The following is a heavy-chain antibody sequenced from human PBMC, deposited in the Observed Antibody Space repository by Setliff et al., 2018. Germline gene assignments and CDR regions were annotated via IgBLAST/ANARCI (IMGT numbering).Heavy chain of an antibody. J-gene: IGHJ4*02. Sequence: GESLTISCAASGFTFSSYSIHWVRQAPGKGLEWVAVVSHDENTKYYADSVKDRFIISRDNSKNTVYLQMNSLRAADTAVYHCARVGQATVVTAIHGALDYWGQGTLVTVSS. CDR1: GFTFSSYS. CDR3: ARVGQATVVTAIHGALDY. D-gene: IGHD2-21*02. CDR2: VSHDENTK. V-gene: IGHV3-30*04.